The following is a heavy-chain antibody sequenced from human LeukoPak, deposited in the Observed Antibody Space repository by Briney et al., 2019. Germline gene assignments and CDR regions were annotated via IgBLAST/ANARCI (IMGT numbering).Heavy chain of an antibody. D-gene: IGHD1-26*01. CDR2: ISSSSSYI. Sequence: GGSLRLSCAASGFTFSSYSMNWVRQAPGKGLEWVSSISSSSSYIYYADSVKGRFTISRDNAKNSLYLQMNSLRAEDTAVYYCARDLSVGARPDLGFDYWGQGTLVTVSS. V-gene: IGHV3-21*01. CDR3: ARDLSVGARPDLGFDY. CDR1: GFTFSSYS. J-gene: IGHJ4*02.